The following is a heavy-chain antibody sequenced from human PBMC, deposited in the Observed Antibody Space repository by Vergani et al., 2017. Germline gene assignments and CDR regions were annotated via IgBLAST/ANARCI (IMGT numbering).Heavy chain of an antibody. V-gene: IGHV1-2*02. CDR3: ARDSDCSGWYSYYCGMDV. D-gene: IGHD6-19*01. CDR2: INPNSGGT. CDR1: GYTFTGYY. Sequence: QVQLVQSGAEVKKPGASVKVSCKASGYTFTGYYMHWVRQAPGQVLEWMGWINPNSGGTNYAQKFQGRVSMTRDTSISTAYIVLSRLRSDDTAVYYCARDSDCSGWYSYYCGMDVWGQGTTVTVSS. J-gene: IGHJ6*02.